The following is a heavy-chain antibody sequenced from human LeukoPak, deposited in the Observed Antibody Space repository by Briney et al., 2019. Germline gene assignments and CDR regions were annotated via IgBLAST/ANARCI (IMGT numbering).Heavy chain of an antibody. J-gene: IGHJ6*02. Sequence: PGGSLRLSCAASGFTVSSNHMSWVRQAPGKGLEWVSVIYSGGSTNYADSVRGRFTISRDNSKNTLYLQMNSLRDEDTAVYYCARGRYEISAAMDVWGQGTTVTVSS. CDR1: GFTVSSNH. CDR3: ARGRYEISAAMDV. D-gene: IGHD5-12*01. CDR2: IYSGGST. V-gene: IGHV3-53*01.